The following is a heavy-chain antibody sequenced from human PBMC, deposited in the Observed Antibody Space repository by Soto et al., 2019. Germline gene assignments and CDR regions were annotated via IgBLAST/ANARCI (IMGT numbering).Heavy chain of an antibody. CDR1: GGSISRGGYY. Sequence: PSETRSLTCTVSGGSISRGGYYWSWIRQHPGKGLEWIGYIYYSGSTYYNPSLKSRVTISVDTSKNQFSLKLSSVTAADTAVYYCAREVMVRGSNYMDVWGKGTTVTVSS. V-gene: IGHV4-31*03. CDR3: AREVMVRGSNYMDV. J-gene: IGHJ6*03. CDR2: IYYSGST. D-gene: IGHD3-10*01.